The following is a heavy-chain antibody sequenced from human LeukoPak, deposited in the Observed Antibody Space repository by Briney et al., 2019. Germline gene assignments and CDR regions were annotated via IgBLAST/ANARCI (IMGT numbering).Heavy chain of an antibody. D-gene: IGHD1-26*01. V-gene: IGHV1-24*01. CDR1: GYTLTELS. CDR2: FDPEDGET. Sequence: GASVKVSCKVSGYTLTELSMHWVRQAPGKGLEWMGGFDPEDGETIYAQKFQGRVTMTEDTSTDTAYMELSSLRSEDTAVYYCAAKKYSGSYWPSPDYWGQGTLVTVSS. CDR3: AAKKYSGSYWPSPDY. J-gene: IGHJ4*02.